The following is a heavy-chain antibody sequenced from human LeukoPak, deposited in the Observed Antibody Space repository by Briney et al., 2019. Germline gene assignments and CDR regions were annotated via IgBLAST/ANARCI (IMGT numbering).Heavy chain of an antibody. CDR2: IYYSGST. D-gene: IGHD1-26*01. CDR3: ARDRATGYMDV. J-gene: IGHJ6*03. V-gene: IGHV4-59*01. CDR1: GGSISSYY. Sequence: SETLSLTCTVSGGSISSYYWSWIRQPPGKGLEWIGYIYYSGSTNYSPSLKSRVTISVDTSKNQFSLKLSSVTAADTAVYYCARDRATGYMDVWGKGTTVTISS.